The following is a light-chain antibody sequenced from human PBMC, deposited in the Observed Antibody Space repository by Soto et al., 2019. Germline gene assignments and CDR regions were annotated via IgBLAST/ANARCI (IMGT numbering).Light chain of an antibody. V-gene: IGKV1-9*01. CDR2: GAS. CDR1: QGISDD. J-gene: IGKJ4*01. CDR3: QQFNAYPLT. Sequence: DIQLTQSPSFLSASVGDRVTISCRASQGISDDLAWYQQKPGKAPKLLIYGASTLQSGVPSRFSGSASGTEFTLNSSRLQHEDFATYFCQQFNAYPLTFGGGTKLEIK.